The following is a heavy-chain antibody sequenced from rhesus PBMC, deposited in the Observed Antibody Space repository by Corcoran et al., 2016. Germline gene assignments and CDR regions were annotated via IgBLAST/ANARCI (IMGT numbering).Heavy chain of an antibody. J-gene: IGHJ2*01. Sequence: VQLVQSGAEVKRPGESLKISCMPSGYRFTRYWSRWVCQLHGQGLEWMGAIDPIDSDTTYSPSSQVQVTISADKSISTASLQWSSLKSSDSATYYCAKGSMRQLSWYFDIWGPGTPITISS. D-gene: IGHD6-25*01. V-gene: IGHV5-2*01. CDR2: IDPIDSDT. CDR3: AKGSMRQLSWYFDI. CDR1: GYRFTRYW.